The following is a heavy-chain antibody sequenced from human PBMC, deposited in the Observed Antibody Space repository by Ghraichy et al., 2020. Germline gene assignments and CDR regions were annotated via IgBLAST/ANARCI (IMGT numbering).Heavy chain of an antibody. CDR2: IYYSGST. D-gene: IGHD4-11*01. Sequence: SETLSLTCTVSGGSISSSSYYWGWIRQPPGKGLEWIGSIYYSGSTYYNPSLKSRVTISVDTSKNQFSLKLSSVTAADTAVYYCARRDSNYAYGMDVWGQGTTVTVSS. J-gene: IGHJ6*02. CDR3: ARRDSNYAYGMDV. CDR1: GGSISSSSYY. V-gene: IGHV4-39*01.